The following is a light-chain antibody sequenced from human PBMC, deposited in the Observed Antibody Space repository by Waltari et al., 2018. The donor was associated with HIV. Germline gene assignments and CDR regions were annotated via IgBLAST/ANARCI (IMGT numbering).Light chain of an antibody. CDR1: QIGDKS. V-gene: IGLV3-21*04. Sequence: SYVLTPPRSVSVAPGETAIITCGGHQIGDKSLYSYQQKAGQAPLLVIQHAVERPSGVAGRISACKSGKTATLTITRVEAGDEADYFCRVWVSGSRSVVFGGGTKLTVL. CDR3: RVWVSGSRSVV. CDR2: HAV. J-gene: IGLJ2*01.